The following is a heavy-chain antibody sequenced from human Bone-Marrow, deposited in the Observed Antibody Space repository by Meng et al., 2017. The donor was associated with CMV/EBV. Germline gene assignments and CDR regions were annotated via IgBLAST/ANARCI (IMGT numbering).Heavy chain of an antibody. CDR1: GFTFSSYS. CDR3: ARDAYQRNLGFDY. Sequence: GGSLRLSCAASGFTFSSYSMNWVRQAPGEGLEWVSSISSSSSYIYYADSVKGRITISRDNAENSLYLQMSGLRAEDTAVYYCARDAYQRNLGFDYWGQGTLVTVSS. D-gene: IGHD1-7*01. V-gene: IGHV3-21*01. J-gene: IGHJ4*02. CDR2: ISSSSSYI.